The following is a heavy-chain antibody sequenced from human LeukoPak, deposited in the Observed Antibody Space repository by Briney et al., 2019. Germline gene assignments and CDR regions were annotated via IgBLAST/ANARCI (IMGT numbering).Heavy chain of an antibody. D-gene: IGHD3-22*01. Sequence: PSETLSLTCTVSGGSISRYYWSWIRQPPGKGLEWIGYIYYSGSTNYNPSLKSRVTISVDTSKNQFSLKLSSVTAADTAVYYCARTYDSRGYADYWGQGTLVTVSS. CDR2: IYYSGST. V-gene: IGHV4-59*01. J-gene: IGHJ4*02. CDR1: GGSISRYY. CDR3: ARTYDSRGYADY.